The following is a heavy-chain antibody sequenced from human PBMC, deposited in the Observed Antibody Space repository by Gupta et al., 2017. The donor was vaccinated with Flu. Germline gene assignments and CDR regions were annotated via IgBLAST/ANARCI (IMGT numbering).Heavy chain of an antibody. D-gene: IGHD4-17*01. CDR1: SHA. CDR2: VSGGGRNT. Sequence: SHAMSWVRQAQGKGPEWVSSVSGGGRNTYYADSVKGRFTISRDNSKSTLYLQMSGLRADDTAVYYCARQPGIGMTPVFFDTWGQGTVVTVSS. J-gene: IGHJ4*02. CDR3: ARQPGIGMTPVFFDT. V-gene: IGHV3-23*01.